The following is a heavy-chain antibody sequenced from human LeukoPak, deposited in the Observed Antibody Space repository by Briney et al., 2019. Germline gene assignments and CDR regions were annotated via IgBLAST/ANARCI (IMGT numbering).Heavy chain of an antibody. J-gene: IGHJ4*02. CDR3: ARGGWGIAAAGSFDY. D-gene: IGHD6-13*01. V-gene: IGHV4-34*01. Sequence: PSETLSLTCAVSGGSFSGHYWSWIRQPPGKGLEWIGEINHSGSTNYNPSLKSRVTISVDTSKNQFSLKLSSVTAADTAVYYCARGGWGIAAAGSFDYWGQGTLVTVSS. CDR1: GGSFSGHY. CDR2: INHSGST.